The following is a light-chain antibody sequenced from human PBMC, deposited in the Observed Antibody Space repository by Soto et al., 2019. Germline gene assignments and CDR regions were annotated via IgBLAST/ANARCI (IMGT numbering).Light chain of an antibody. CDR1: QTVGNSY. V-gene: IGKV3-20*01. J-gene: IGKJ5*01. CDR2: NPS. Sequence: EIVLTQSPGTLSLSPGERATLSCRASQTVGNSYLAWYQQKPGQAPRLLVYNPSTRATGIPDRFTGSGSGTDFTLTISRLEPEDFAVYYCHQYAYSPQTFGQGTRLEIK. CDR3: HQYAYSPQT.